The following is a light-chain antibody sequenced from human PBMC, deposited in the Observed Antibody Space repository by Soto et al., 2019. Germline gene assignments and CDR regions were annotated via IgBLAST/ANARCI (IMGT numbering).Light chain of an antibody. CDR3: QQYATRPWT. V-gene: IGKV3-20*01. J-gene: IGKJ1*01. CDR2: GAS. Sequence: EIVLTQSPGTLSLSPGERATLSCRARQSVSGSYLAWYQQKPGQSPRLLIHGASSRANGIPDRFSGSGSGTDFTLTISRLEPEDFAMYYCQQYATRPWTFGQGTKVQNK. CDR1: QSVSGSY.